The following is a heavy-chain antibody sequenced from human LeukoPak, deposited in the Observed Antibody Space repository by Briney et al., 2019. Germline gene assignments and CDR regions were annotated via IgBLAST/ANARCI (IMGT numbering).Heavy chain of an antibody. CDR3: GKDIEHYDFWSGYEY. J-gene: IGHJ4*02. V-gene: IGHV3-43*01. CDR2: IRWDGGPT. D-gene: IGHD3-3*01. CDR1: GFNFDEYS. Sequence: GGSLRLSCAASGFNFDEYSMQWVRQAPGKGLEGGSVIRWDGGPTYYADSVKGRFTISRDKSKKSLYLQMNSLRTEDTAFYYCGKDIEHYDFWSGYEYRGQGTLVTVSS.